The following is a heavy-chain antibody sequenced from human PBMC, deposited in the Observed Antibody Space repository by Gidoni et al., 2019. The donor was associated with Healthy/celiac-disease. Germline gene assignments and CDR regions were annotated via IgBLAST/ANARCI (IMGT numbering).Heavy chain of an antibody. V-gene: IGHV3-15*01. CDR3: TTVRAFLEGGYDPDFDY. Sequence: EVQLVESGGGLVKPGGSLRLSCAASGFTFSNAWMSWVRQAPGKGLEWVGRIKSKTDGGTTDYAGPVKGRFTISRDDSKNTLYLQMSSLKTEDTAVYYCTTVRAFLEGGYDPDFDYWGQGTLVTVSS. D-gene: IGHD5-12*01. CDR2: IKSKTDGGTT. CDR1: GFTFSNAW. J-gene: IGHJ4*02.